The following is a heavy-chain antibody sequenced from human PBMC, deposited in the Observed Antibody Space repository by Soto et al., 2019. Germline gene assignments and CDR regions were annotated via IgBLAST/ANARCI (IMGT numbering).Heavy chain of an antibody. CDR3: AREVTMVRGVMNWFDP. CDR1: GGSISSGGYY. D-gene: IGHD3-10*01. CDR2: IYYSGST. Sequence: QVQLQESGPGLVKPSQTLSLTCTVSGGSISSGGYYWSWIRQHPGKGLEWIGYIYYSGSTYYNPSLKSRVTMSVDTSKNQFSLKLSSVTAADTAVYYCAREVTMVRGVMNWFDPWGQGTLVTVSS. V-gene: IGHV4-31*03. J-gene: IGHJ5*02.